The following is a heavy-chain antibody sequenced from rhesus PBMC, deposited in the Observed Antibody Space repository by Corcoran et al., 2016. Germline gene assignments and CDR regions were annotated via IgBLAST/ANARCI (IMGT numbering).Heavy chain of an antibody. CDR1: RGSISGGYD. CDR3: ARYSRGYFDY. V-gene: IGHV4-76*01. Sequence: QVQLQESGPGLVKPSETLSLTCAVSRGSISGGYDWSWIRQPPGKGLEGIGYSYGSSGSTNYNPSLKNRVTISQDTSKNQFSLKLSSVTAADTAVYYCARYSRGYFDYWGQGVLVTVSS. CDR2: SYGSSGST. J-gene: IGHJ4*01. D-gene: IGHD2-15*01.